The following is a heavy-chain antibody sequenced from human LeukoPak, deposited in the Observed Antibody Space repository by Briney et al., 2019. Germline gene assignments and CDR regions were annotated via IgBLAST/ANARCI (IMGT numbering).Heavy chain of an antibody. CDR1: GFTFSSYW. D-gene: IGHD2-8*01. Sequence: GGSLRLSCAASGFTFSSYWMSWVRQAPGKGPEWVANIKQDGSEKYYVDSVKGRFTISRDNAKNSLYLQMNSLRAEDTALYYCARRRVVGTNGDAFDIWGQGTMVTVSS. CDR3: ARRRVVGTNGDAFDI. J-gene: IGHJ3*02. CDR2: IKQDGSEK. V-gene: IGHV3-7*03.